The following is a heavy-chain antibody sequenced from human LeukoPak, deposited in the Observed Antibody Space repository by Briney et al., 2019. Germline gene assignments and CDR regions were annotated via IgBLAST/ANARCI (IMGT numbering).Heavy chain of an antibody. D-gene: IGHD3-10*01. CDR3: PRARPYYYGSGSYRYYYYMDV. CDR2: IHSGGST. J-gene: IGHJ6*03. Sequence: PGGSLRLSCAASGFTVSSNYMSWVRQAPGKGLEWVSVIHSGGSTYYADSVKGRFTISRDNSKNTLYLQMNSLRAEDTAVYYCPRARPYYYGSGSYRYYYYMDVWGKGTTVTVSS. V-gene: IGHV3-53*01. CDR1: GFTVSSNY.